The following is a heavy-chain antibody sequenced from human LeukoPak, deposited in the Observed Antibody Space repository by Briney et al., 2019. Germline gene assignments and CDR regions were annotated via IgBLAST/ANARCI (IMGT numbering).Heavy chain of an antibody. CDR2: IYTSGST. V-gene: IGHV4-4*07. CDR1: GGSISSYY. D-gene: IGHD6-13*01. Sequence: SETLSLTCTVSGGSISSYYWTWIRQPAGKGLEWIGRIYTSGSTNYNPSLRSRVTMSVDTSKNEFSLKLSSLTAADTAVYFCAREPGIAASGALHGAFDIWGQGTMVTVSS. CDR3: AREPGIAASGALHGAFDI. J-gene: IGHJ3*02.